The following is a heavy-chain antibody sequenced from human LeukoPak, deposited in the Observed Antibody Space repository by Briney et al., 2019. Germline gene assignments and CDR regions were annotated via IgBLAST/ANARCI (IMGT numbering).Heavy chain of an antibody. J-gene: IGHJ5*02. Sequence: GGSLRLSRAASGFTFSTYSMNWVRQAPGKRLEWVSSISSRSSYINYVDSVKGRFTISRDNAKNSLYLQMNSLRVEDTAIYYCARDQLPIAEARQYNWFDPWGQGTLVTVSS. CDR2: ISSRSSYI. V-gene: IGHV3-21*04. CDR3: ARDQLPIAEARQYNWFDP. CDR1: GFTFSTYS. D-gene: IGHD1-1*01.